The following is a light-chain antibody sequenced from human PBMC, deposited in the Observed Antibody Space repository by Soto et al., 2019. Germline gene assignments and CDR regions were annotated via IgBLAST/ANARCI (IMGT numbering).Light chain of an antibody. CDR2: DDN. CDR1: SSNVGATYG. J-gene: IGLJ2*01. V-gene: IGLV1-40*01. Sequence: QSVLTQPPSVSGAPGQGVTISCTGSSSNVGATYGVHWYQQVPGTAPKLLIYDDNNRPSGVPDRFSGSKSGTSASLAITGLQAEDEADYSCHSYDSSLRGSVFGGGTKLTVL. CDR3: HSYDSSLRGSV.